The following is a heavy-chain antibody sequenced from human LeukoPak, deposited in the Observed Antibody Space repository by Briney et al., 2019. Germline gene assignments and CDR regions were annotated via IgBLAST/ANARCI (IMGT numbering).Heavy chain of an antibody. J-gene: IGHJ4*02. V-gene: IGHV4-39*07. D-gene: IGHD3-10*01. CDR3: ARARGSGSHYNEVAFDY. Sequence: PSDTESLPCTVSGDFMNSSSDYWARLPRPAGRGLDWFESNYTRGSNNNHPSRKSRVTISVATSKNQCSLKLSSVTAADTALYYCARARGSGSHYNEVAFDYWGQGTLVTVSS. CDR2: NYTRGSN. CDR1: GDFMNSSSDY.